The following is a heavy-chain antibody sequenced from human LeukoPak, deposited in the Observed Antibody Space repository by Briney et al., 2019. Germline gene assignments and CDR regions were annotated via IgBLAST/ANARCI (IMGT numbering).Heavy chain of an antibody. CDR3: ARGKSYSSSLNDAFDV. CDR1: GFTFSSFA. Sequence: PGGSLRLSCAASGFTFSSFAIHWVRQAPGRGLELVSGIISSGGNTYYADSVKGRFTISRDNSKNTVYLQMGSLRTDDMAIYYCARGKSYSSSLNDAFDVWGQGTMVTVSS. CDR2: IISSGGNT. D-gene: IGHD6-13*01. J-gene: IGHJ3*01. V-gene: IGHV3-64*02.